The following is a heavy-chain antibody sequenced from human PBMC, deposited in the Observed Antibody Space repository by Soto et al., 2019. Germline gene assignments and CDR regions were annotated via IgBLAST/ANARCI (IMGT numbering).Heavy chain of an antibody. CDR3: AKGRCCSGGSCYPLKKFQH. CDR1: GFTFSSYA. D-gene: IGHD2-15*01. V-gene: IGHV3-23*01. CDR2: ISGSGGST. J-gene: IGHJ1*01. Sequence: GGSLRLSCAASGFTFSSYAMSWVRQAPGKGLEWVSAISGSGGSTYYADSVKGRFTISRDNSKNTLYLQMNSLRAEDTAVYYCAKGRCCSGGSCYPLKKFQHWGQGTLVTVSS.